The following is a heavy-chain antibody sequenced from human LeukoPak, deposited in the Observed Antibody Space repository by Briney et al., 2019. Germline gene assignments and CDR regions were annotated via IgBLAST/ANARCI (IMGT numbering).Heavy chain of an antibody. V-gene: IGHV3-23*01. D-gene: IGHD4-17*01. J-gene: IGHJ4*02. Sequence: PGGSLRLSCAASGSTFSSYAMTWVRQAPGKGLEWASSINNSGTDTYYEDSVKGRFTISRDNSKNTLFLHINSLSAEDTAVYYCAAAVNTGRAEHYWGQGTLVTVSS. CDR2: INNSGTDT. CDR3: AAAVNTGRAEHY. CDR1: GSTFSSYA.